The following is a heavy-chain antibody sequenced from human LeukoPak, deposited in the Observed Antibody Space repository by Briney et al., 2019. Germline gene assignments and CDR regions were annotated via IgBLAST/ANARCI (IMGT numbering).Heavy chain of an antibody. CDR3: ARDAYQLLCRALMSY. CDR2: INPSGGST. Sequence: GASVKVSCKASGYTFTSYYMHWVRQAPGQGLEWMGIINPSGGSTSYAQKFQGRVTMTRDTSTSTVYMELSSLRSEDTAVYYCARDAYQLLCRALMSYWGQGTLVTVSS. V-gene: IGHV1-46*03. D-gene: IGHD2-2*01. CDR1: GYTFTSYY. J-gene: IGHJ4*02.